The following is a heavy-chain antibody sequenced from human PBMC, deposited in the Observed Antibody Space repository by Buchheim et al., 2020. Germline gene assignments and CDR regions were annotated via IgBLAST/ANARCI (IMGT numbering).Heavy chain of an antibody. V-gene: IGHV3-30-3*01. CDR2: ISYDGTNK. D-gene: IGHD2-15*01. J-gene: IGHJ4*02. CDR1: GFTFSSHN. Sequence: QVQLVESGGGVVQPGTSLRVSCAASGFTFSSHNMHWVRQAPGKGPEWVALISYDGTNKYYADSVKGRFTISRDNSRDTLYLQMSSLRLEDTAVYYCARDRGSRNIDFWGQGTL. CDR3: ARDRGSRNIDF.